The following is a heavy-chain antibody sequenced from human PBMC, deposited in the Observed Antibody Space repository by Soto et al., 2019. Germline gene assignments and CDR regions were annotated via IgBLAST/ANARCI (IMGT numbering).Heavy chain of an antibody. V-gene: IGHV3-30*18. J-gene: IGHJ3*02. D-gene: IGHD3-10*01. CDR1: GFTFSSYG. CDR2: ISYDGSNK. CDR3: AKDFRGTWFGESYAFDI. Sequence: GGSLRLSCAASGFTFSSYGMHWVRQAPGKGLEWVAVISYDGSNKYYADSVKGRFTISRDNSKNTLYLQMNSLRAEDTAVYYCAKDFRGTWFGESYAFDIWGQGTMVTVSS.